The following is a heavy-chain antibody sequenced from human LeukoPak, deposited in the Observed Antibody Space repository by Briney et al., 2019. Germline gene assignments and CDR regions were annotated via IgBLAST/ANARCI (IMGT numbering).Heavy chain of an antibody. CDR2: IIPILGIA. Sequence: ASVKVSCKASGYTFTSYGISWVRQAPGQGLEWMGRIIPILGIANYAQKFQGRVTITADKSTSTAYMELSSLRSEDTAVYYCASLTTVTRDFDYWGQGTLVTVSS. CDR1: GYTFTSYG. CDR3: ASLTTVTRDFDY. V-gene: IGHV1-69*04. J-gene: IGHJ4*02. D-gene: IGHD4-17*01.